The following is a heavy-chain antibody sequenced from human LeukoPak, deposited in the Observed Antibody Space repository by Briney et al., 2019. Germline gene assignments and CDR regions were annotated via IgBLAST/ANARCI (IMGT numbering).Heavy chain of an antibody. Sequence: GGSLRLSCAASGFTFSSSAMSWVRQAPGKGLEGVSIIYSGGSTYYADSVKGRFTISRDNSKNTLYLQMNSLRAEDTAVYYCARGPRGYSYGCSDYWGQGTLVTVSS. CDR1: GFTFSSSA. V-gene: IGHV3-66*02. CDR2: IYSGGST. J-gene: IGHJ4*02. CDR3: ARGPRGYSYGCSDY. D-gene: IGHD5-18*01.